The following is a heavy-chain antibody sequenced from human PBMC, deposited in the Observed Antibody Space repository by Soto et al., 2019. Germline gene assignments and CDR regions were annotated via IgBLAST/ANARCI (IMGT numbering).Heavy chain of an antibody. Sequence: SETLSLTCAVYGGSFSGYYWSWIRQPPGKGLEWIGEINHSGSTNYNPSLKSRVTISVDTSKNQFSLKLSSVTAADTAVYYCARRGRGYAINNWFDPWGQGTLVTVSS. CDR1: GGSFSGYY. CDR2: INHSGST. D-gene: IGHD2-8*01. V-gene: IGHV4-34*01. J-gene: IGHJ5*02. CDR3: ARRGRGYAINNWFDP.